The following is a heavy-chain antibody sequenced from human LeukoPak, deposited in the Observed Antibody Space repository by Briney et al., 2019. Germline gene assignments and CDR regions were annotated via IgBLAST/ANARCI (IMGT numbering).Heavy chain of an antibody. D-gene: IGHD6-13*01. J-gene: IGHJ6*03. Sequence: ASVKVSCKASGYTFTGYYMHWVRQAPGQGLEWMGWINPNSGGTNYAQKFQGRVTMTRDMSISTAYMELSRLRSDDTAVYYCARGLVAAAGTDYYYYYMDVWGKGTTVTVSS. CDR1: GYTFTGYY. CDR3: ARGLVAAAGTDYYYYYMDV. V-gene: IGHV1-2*02. CDR2: INPNSGGT.